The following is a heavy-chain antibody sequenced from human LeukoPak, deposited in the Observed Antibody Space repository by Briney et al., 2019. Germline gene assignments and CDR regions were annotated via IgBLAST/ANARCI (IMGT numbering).Heavy chain of an antibody. CDR2: ISYDGSNK. CDR1: GFTFSSYA. V-gene: IGHV3-30-3*01. J-gene: IGHJ4*02. CDR3: ARSAGTTVTTRPPLY. D-gene: IGHD4-17*01. Sequence: GGSLRLSCAASGFTFSSYAMHWVRQAPGKGLEWVAVISYDGSNKYYADSAKGRFTISRDNSKNTLYLQMNSLRAEDTAVYYCARSAGTTVTTRPPLYWGQGTLVTVSS.